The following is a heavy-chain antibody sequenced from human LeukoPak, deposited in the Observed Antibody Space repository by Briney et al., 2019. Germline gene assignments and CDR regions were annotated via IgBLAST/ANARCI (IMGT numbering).Heavy chain of an antibody. CDR3: ARGGYETTVTTETDYFDY. Sequence: KTGGSLRLSCAASGFTFSSYTMNWVRQAPGKGLEWVSFISTSSNCIYYADSVKGRFTISRDNAKNSLYLQMNSLRAEDTAVYYCARGGYETTVTTETDYFDYWGQGTLVTVSS. J-gene: IGHJ4*02. CDR2: ISTSSNCI. V-gene: IGHV3-21*04. D-gene: IGHD4-17*01. CDR1: GFTFSSYT.